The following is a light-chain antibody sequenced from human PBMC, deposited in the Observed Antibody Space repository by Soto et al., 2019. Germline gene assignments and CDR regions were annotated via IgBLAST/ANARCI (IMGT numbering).Light chain of an antibody. CDR3: SSYTSTSTLV. Sequence: QSALTQPASVSGSPGQSITISCTGTSSDVGAYDYVSWYQQHPRKAPKLMIYDVSDRPSEVSNRFSGSKSGNTASLTISGLQAEYEAAYYCSSYTSTSTLVFGGGTKVTVL. J-gene: IGLJ2*01. CDR1: SSDVGAYDY. V-gene: IGLV2-14*01. CDR2: DVS.